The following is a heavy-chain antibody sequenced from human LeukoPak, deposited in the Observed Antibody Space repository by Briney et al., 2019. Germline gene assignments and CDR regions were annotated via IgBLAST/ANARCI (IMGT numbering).Heavy chain of an antibody. Sequence: GGSLRLSCAASGFTFRSYWMTWVRQAPGKGLEWVANIKQDGSEKYYVDSVKGRFTISRDNAKNTLYLQMNSLRAEDTAVYYCAPTNWGFTYYFDYWGQGTLVTVSS. CDR1: GFTFRSYW. V-gene: IGHV3-7*01. CDR2: IKQDGSEK. CDR3: APTNWGFTYYFDY. J-gene: IGHJ4*02. D-gene: IGHD7-27*01.